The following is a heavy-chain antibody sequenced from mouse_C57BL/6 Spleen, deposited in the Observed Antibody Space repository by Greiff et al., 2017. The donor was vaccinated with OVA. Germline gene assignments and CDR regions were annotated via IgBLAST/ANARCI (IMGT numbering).Heavy chain of an antibody. V-gene: IGHV5-16*01. CDR2: INYDGSST. CDR1: GFTFSDYY. CDR3: ARDHYSNYAMDY. Sequence: EVQRVESEGGLVQPGSSMKLSCTASGFTFSDYYMAWVRQVPEKGLEWVANINYDGSSTYYLDSLKSRFIISRDNAKNILYLQMSSLKSEDTATYYCARDHYSNYAMDYWGQGTSVTVS. D-gene: IGHD2-5*01. J-gene: IGHJ4*01.